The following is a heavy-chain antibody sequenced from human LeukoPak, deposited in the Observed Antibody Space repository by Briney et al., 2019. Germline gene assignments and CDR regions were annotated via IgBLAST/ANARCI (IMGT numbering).Heavy chain of an antibody. CDR2: IYPGDSDT. D-gene: IGHD2-2*01. J-gene: IGHJ2*01. V-gene: IGHV5-51*01. CDR1: GYSFTSYW. Sequence: PGESLKISCKGSGYSFTSYWIGWVRQMPGKGLEWMGIIYPGDSDTRYSPSFQGQVTISADKSVSTAYLQWSSLKASDTAMYYCARTVGYCSSTSCFDWYFDLWGRGTLVTVSS. CDR3: ARTVGYCSSTSCFDWYFDL.